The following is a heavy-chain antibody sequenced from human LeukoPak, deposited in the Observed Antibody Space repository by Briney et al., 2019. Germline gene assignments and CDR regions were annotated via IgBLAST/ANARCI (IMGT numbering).Heavy chain of an antibody. J-gene: IGHJ4*02. CDR3: ARVFPHHYGSGSYGGFDY. CDR1: GGSISSSNW. D-gene: IGHD3-10*01. V-gene: IGHV4-4*02. CDR2: IYHSGST. Sequence: PSGTLSLTCAVSGGSISSSNWWSWVRQPPGKGLEWIGEIYHSGSTNYNPSLKSRVTISVDKSKNQFSLKLSSVTAADTAVYYCARVFPHHYGSGSYGGFDYWGQGTLVTVSS.